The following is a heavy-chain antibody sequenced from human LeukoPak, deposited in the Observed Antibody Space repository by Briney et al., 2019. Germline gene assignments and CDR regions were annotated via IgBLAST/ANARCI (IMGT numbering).Heavy chain of an antibody. CDR2: MSACNGKT. D-gene: IGHD4-23*01. Sequence: ASVKVSCKASGYSFTSYGFNWVRQAPGQGLEWMGWMSACNGKTNYAHSLQGRVTVTADTSTSTAYMELRSLRSDDTAFYYCARNSRVASTSGLNYRGQGTLVTVSS. CDR1: GYSFTSYG. V-gene: IGHV1-18*01. J-gene: IGHJ4*02. CDR3: ARNSRVASTSGLNY.